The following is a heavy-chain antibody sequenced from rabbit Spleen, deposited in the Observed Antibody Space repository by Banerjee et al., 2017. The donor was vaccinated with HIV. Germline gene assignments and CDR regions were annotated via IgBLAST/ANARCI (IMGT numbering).Heavy chain of an antibody. D-gene: IGHD8-1*01. CDR2: IDTGSSGFT. CDR1: GVSFSGNSY. Sequence: QSLEESGGDLVKPGASLTLTCIASGVSFSGNSYMCWVRQAPGKGLEWIVCIDTGSSGFTYFASWAKGRFTISKTSSTTVTLQMTSLTAADTATYFCARDTGSSFSSYGMDLWAQGPSSPS. J-gene: IGHJ6*01. CDR3: ARDTGSSFSSYGMDL. V-gene: IGHV1S40*01.